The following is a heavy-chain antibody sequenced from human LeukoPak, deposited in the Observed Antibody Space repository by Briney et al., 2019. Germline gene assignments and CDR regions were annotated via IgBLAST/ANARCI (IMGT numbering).Heavy chain of an antibody. V-gene: IGHV4-31*03. CDR3: ARVLFTALRHVYFDL. J-gene: IGHJ2*01. CDR2: IYYSGST. D-gene: IGHD3-10*01. Sequence: SETLSLTCTVSGGSISSGDYYWSWIRQPPGKGLEWIGYIYYSGSTYYNPSLKSRVTISVDTSKNQFSLKLSSVTAADTAVYYCARVLFTALRHVYFDLWGRGTLVTVSS. CDR1: GGSISSGDYY.